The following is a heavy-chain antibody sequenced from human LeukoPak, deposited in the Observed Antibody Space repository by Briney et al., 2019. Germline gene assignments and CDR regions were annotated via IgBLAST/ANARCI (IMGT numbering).Heavy chain of an antibody. D-gene: IGHD3-22*01. CDR3: ARAGILGSGYYHY. CDR1: GGSFSGYY. CDR2: INHSGST. V-gene: IGHV4-34*01. Sequence: PPETLSLTCAVYGGSFSGYYWSWIRQPPGKGLEWIGEINHSGSTNYNPSLKSRVTISVDTSKNQFSLKLSSVTAADTAVYYCARAGILGSGYYHYWGQGTLVTVSS. J-gene: IGHJ4*02.